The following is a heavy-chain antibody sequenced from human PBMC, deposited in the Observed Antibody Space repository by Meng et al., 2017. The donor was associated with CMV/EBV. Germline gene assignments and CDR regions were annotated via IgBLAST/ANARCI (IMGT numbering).Heavy chain of an antibody. V-gene: IGHV4-59*01. J-gene: IGHJ6*02. CDR2: IYYSGST. CDR3: ASRYYGMDV. Sequence: SETLSLTSTVSGGSISSYYWSWIRQPPGKGLEWIGYIYYSGSTNYNPSLKSRVTISVDTSKNQFSLKLSSVTAADTAVYYCASRYYGMDVWGQGTTVTVSS. CDR1: GGSISSYY.